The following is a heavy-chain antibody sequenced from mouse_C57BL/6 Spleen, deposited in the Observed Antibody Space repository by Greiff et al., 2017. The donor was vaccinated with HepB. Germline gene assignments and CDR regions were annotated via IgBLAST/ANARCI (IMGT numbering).Heavy chain of an antibody. Sequence: EVQGLESGGGLVQPGGSLSLSCAASGFTFTDYYMSWVRQPPGKALEWLGFIRNKANGYTTEYSASVKGRFTISRDNSQSILYLQMNALRAQDSATYYCARWYGLLRYFDYWGQGTTLTVSS. J-gene: IGHJ2*01. V-gene: IGHV7-3*01. CDR2: IRNKANGYTT. CDR3: ARWYGLLRYFDY. CDR1: GFTFTDYY. D-gene: IGHD1-1*01.